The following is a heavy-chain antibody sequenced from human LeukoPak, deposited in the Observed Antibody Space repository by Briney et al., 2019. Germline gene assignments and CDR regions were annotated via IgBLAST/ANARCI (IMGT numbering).Heavy chain of an antibody. CDR1: GYTFTSYY. CDR2: INPSGGST. D-gene: IGHD6-13*01. V-gene: IGHV1-46*01. J-gene: IGHJ5*02. CDR3: ARGGLQQLVRFWFDP. Sequence: ASVKVSCKASGYTFTSYYMHWVRQAPGQGLEWMGMINPSGGSTSYAQKFQGRVTMTRDMSTSTVYMELSSLRSEDTAVYYCARGGLQQLVRFWFDPWGQGTLVTVSS.